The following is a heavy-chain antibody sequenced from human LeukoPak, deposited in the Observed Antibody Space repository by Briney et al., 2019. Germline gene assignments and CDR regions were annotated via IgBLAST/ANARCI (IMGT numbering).Heavy chain of an antibody. CDR2: IKQDGSEK. D-gene: IGHD3-9*01. V-gene: IGHV3-7*04. CDR1: GFTLYSYW. CDR3: ARDQGRDILTGYFHDY. Sequence: GGALRLSFAAPGFTLYSYWMSWVRPAPGKGVGGVGNIKQDGSEKYYVDSVKGRFTISRDNAKNSLYLQMNSLRAEDTAVYYCARDQGRDILTGYFHDYWGQGTLVTVSS. J-gene: IGHJ4*02.